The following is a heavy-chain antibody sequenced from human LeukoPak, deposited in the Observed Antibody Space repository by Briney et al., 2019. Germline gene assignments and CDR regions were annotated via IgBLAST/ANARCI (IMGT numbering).Heavy chain of an antibody. CDR3: ARRRGDV. D-gene: IGHD3-10*01. V-gene: IGHV3-7*04. Sequence: GGSLRLSCAASGFTVSNNYMSWVRQAPGKGLEWVAIINKDGSEKYYVDSVKGRFTISRDNAKNSLYLQMNSLRAEDTAVYYCARRRGDVWGQGTTVTVSS. CDR2: INKDGSEK. J-gene: IGHJ6*02. CDR1: GFTVSNNY.